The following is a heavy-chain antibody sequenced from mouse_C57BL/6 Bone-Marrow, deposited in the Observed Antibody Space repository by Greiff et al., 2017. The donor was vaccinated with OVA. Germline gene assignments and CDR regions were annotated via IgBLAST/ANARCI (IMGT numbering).Heavy chain of an antibody. CDR2: ISNGGGST. D-gene: IGHD1-1*01. J-gene: IGHJ1*03. CDR1: GFTFSDYY. V-gene: IGHV5-12*01. Sequence: EVMLVESGGGLVQPGGSLKLSCAASGFTFSDYYMYWVRQTPEKRLEWVAYISNGGGSTYYPDTVKGRFTISRDNAKNTLYLQMSRLKSEDTAMYYCARQGGYGSSYWYFDVWGTGTTVTVSS. CDR3: ARQGGYGSSYWYFDV.